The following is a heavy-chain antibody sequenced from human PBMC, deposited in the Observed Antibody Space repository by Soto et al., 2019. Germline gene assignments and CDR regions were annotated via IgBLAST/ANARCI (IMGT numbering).Heavy chain of an antibody. CDR2: IYSGGST. Sequence: GGSLRLSCAASGFTVSSNYMSWVRQAPGKGLEWVSVIYSGGSTYYADSVKGRFTISRDNSKNTLYLQMNSLRAEDTAVYYCARETSTAVAGQKWFDPWGQGTLVTVSS. CDR3: ARETSTAVAGQKWFDP. CDR1: GFTVSSNY. V-gene: IGHV3-53*01. D-gene: IGHD6-19*01. J-gene: IGHJ5*02.